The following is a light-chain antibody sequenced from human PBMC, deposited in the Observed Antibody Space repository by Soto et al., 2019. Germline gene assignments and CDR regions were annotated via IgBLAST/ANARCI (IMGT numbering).Light chain of an antibody. V-gene: IGKV1-5*01. Sequence: DMEMTQSPSTLSASVGGRVTISFRASQSGCIWVAWCEQKPGKVPKVLLLDDSSLQRGVPSKLSGSGTGTDFTHTISSLQADDFATYYCQQYNSYSTWTFGHGTKVEIK. CDR3: QQYNSYSTWT. CDR2: DDS. CDR1: QSGCIW. J-gene: IGKJ1*01.